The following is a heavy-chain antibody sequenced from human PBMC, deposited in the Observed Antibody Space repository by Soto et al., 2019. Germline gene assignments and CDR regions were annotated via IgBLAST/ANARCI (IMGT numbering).Heavy chain of an antibody. D-gene: IGHD5-18*01. CDR2: IWYDGSNK. CDR3: ARDTAMFGDAFDI. Sequence: QVQLVESGGGVVQPGRSLRLSCAASGFTFSSYGMHWVRQAPGKGLEWVAVIWYDGSNKYYADSVKGRFTISRDNSKNTLYLQMNSLRAEDTAVYYCARDTAMFGDAFDILGQGTMVTVSS. J-gene: IGHJ3*02. CDR1: GFTFSSYG. V-gene: IGHV3-33*01.